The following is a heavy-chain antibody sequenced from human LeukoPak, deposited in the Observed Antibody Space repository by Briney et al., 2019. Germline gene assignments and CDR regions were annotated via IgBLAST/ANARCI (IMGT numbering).Heavy chain of an antibody. D-gene: IGHD3-22*01. J-gene: IGHJ4*02. Sequence: ASVKVSCKASGYTFTGYYMHWVRQAPGQGLEWMGWINPNSGGTNYAQKFQGRVTMTRDTSNSTGYMELSRLRSEDTAVYYCARELQQYYYDSSGPGVDYWGQGTLVTVSS. CDR3: ARELQQYYYDSSGPGVDY. CDR1: GYTFTGYY. V-gene: IGHV1-2*02. CDR2: INPNSGGT.